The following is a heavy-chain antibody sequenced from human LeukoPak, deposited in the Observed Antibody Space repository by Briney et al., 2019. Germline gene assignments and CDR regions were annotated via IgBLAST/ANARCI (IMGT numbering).Heavy chain of an antibody. CDR2: INRDGGRT. Sequence: GGSLRLSCAASGFTFSNHWMHWVRQAPGKGLMWVSRINRDGGRTDYADSVKGRFTISRDDAKNTLYLQVNSPRAEDTAVYFCARGGSDTAMATDYWGQGTLVTVSS. J-gene: IGHJ4*02. D-gene: IGHD5-18*01. CDR1: GFTFSNHW. CDR3: ARGGSDTAMATDY. V-gene: IGHV3-74*01.